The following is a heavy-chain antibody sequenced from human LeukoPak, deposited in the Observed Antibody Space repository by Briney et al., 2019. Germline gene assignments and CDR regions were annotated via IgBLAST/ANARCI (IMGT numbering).Heavy chain of an antibody. V-gene: IGHV4-39*01. J-gene: IGHJ4*02. Sequence: SETLSLTCTVSGGSISSSSYYWGWIRQPPGKGLEWIGSIYYSGSTYYNPSLKSRVTISVDTSKNQFSLKLSSVTAADTAVYYCARHDADSSSSLFDYWAREPWSPSPQ. CDR1: GGSISSSSYY. D-gene: IGHD6-6*01. CDR3: ARHDADSSSSLFDY. CDR2: IYYSGST.